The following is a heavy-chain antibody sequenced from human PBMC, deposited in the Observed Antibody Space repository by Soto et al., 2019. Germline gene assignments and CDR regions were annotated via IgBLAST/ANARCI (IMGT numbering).Heavy chain of an antibody. CDR2: IYYSGST. CDR3: ARESALPNWFDP. Sequence: SETLSLTCTVSGGSISSGDYYWSWIRQPPGKGLEWIGYIYYSGSTCYNPSLKSRVTISVDTSKNQFSLKLSSVTAADTAVYYCARESALPNWFDPWGQGTLVTVYS. CDR1: GGSISSGDYY. V-gene: IGHV4-30-4*01. J-gene: IGHJ5*02. D-gene: IGHD1-26*01.